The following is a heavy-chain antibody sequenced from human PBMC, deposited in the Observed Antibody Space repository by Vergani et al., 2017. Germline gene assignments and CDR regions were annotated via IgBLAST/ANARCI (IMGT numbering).Heavy chain of an antibody. D-gene: IGHD6-13*01. J-gene: IGHJ4*02. CDR3: ARAGYSSSWYVGGPDY. V-gene: IGHV1-8*01. Sequence: QVQLVQSGAEVKKPGASVTVSCKASGYTFTSYDINWVRQATGQGLEWMGWMNPNSCNTGYAQKFQGRVTMTRNTSISTAYMELSSLRSEYTAVYYCARAGYSSSWYVGGPDYWGQGTLVTVSS. CDR1: GYTFTSYD. CDR2: MNPNSCNT.